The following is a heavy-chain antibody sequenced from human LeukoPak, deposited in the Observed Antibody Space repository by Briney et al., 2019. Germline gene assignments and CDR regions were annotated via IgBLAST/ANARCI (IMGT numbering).Heavy chain of an antibody. Sequence: ETLSLTCTVSGGSISSYYWSWVRQAPGKGLEWVSSISSSSSYIYYADSVKGRFTISRDNAKNSLYLQMNSLRAEDTAVYYCARLNYYDSRSYWGQGTLVTVSS. CDR3: ARLNYYDSRSY. V-gene: IGHV3-21*01. CDR2: ISSSSSYI. CDR1: GGSISSYY. J-gene: IGHJ4*02. D-gene: IGHD3-22*01.